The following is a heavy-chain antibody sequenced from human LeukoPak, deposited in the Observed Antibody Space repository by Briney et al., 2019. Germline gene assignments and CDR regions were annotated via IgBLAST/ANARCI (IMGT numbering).Heavy chain of an antibody. CDR3: GSRFYGGTHFAY. J-gene: IGHJ4*02. CDR1: GGSIYSYY. CDR2: IYYSGST. Sequence: SETLSRTCTGSGGSIYSYYWSWIRQPPGKGLEWGGYIYYSGSTNYNTSLKSRVTISVETSKNHFFLTLSSVTDADTAVYYWGSRFYGGTHFAYWGQGTLVTVPS. D-gene: IGHD4-23*01. V-gene: IGHV4-59*01.